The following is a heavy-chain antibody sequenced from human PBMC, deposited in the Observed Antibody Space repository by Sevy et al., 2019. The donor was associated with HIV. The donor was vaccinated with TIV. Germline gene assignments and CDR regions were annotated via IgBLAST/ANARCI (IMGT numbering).Heavy chain of an antibody. CDR1: GFAFSRYG. CDR3: ARDPLYYSQRDSYHLKYYFDY. Sequence: GGSLRLSCGASGFAFSRYGMHWVRQAPGKGLEWVAVIWHDGNYKYYADSVKGRFTISSDNSKNTLYLQMNSLRGDDSAVYFCARDPLYYSQRDSYHLKYYFDYWGQGTQVTVSS. D-gene: IGHD3-10*01. V-gene: IGHV3-33*01. CDR2: IWHDGNYK. J-gene: IGHJ4*02.